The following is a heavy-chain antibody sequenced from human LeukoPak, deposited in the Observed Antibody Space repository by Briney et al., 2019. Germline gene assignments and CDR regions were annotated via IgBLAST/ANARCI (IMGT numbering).Heavy chain of an antibody. CDR3: ARDRSSQYWLHYYYYKDV. J-gene: IGHJ6*03. Sequence: GGSLRLSCAASGFTFSSYWMSWVRQAPGKGLEWVANIKQDGSGKYYVDSVKGRFTISRDNAKNSLYLQMNSLRAEDTAVYYCARDRSSQYWLHYYYYKDVWGKGTTVTVSS. V-gene: IGHV3-7*01. CDR1: GFTFSSYW. D-gene: IGHD6-13*01. CDR2: IKQDGSGK.